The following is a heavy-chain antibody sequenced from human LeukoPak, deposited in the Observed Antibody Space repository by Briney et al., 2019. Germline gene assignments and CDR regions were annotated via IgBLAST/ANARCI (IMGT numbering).Heavy chain of an antibody. D-gene: IGHD2-15*01. CDR1: GYTFTSYY. V-gene: IGHV1-46*01. Sequence: ASVKVSCKASGYTFTSYYMHWVRQAPGQGLEWMGMINPSGGSTSYAQKFQGRVTMTRDTSTSTVYMELSSLRSEDTAVYYCARDAQGGIVVVVAAYFFDYWGQGTLVTVSS. J-gene: IGHJ4*02. CDR2: INPSGGST. CDR3: ARDAQGGIVVVVAAYFFDY.